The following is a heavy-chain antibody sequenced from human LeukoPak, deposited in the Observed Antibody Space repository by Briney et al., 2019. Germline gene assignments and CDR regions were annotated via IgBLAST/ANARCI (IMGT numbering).Heavy chain of an antibody. CDR2: ISGSGGST. CDR3: ARFGGNYYYYYYMDV. CDR1: GFTFSSYA. D-gene: IGHD3-10*01. V-gene: IGHV3-23*01. J-gene: IGHJ6*03. Sequence: GGSLRLSCAASGFTFSSYAMSWVRQAPGKGLEWVSAISGSGGSTYYADSVKGRFTISRDSAKNSLYLQMNSLRAEDTAVYYCARFGGNYYYYYYMDVWGKGTTVTVSS.